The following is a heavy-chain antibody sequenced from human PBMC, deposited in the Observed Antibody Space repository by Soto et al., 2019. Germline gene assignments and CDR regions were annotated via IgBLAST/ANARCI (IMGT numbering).Heavy chain of an antibody. V-gene: IGHV6-1*01. Sequence: SQTISLTCAISGDSVSSDITSWNCIRQSPSRGLEWLGRTYYRSKWFHDYAASVKSRITINPDTSKNQFSLELNSMTPEDTAVYYCARGNALDVWGQGXVVTVSS. D-gene: IGHD3-10*01. CDR1: GDSVSSDITS. CDR3: ARGNALDV. J-gene: IGHJ3*01. CDR2: TYYRSKWFH.